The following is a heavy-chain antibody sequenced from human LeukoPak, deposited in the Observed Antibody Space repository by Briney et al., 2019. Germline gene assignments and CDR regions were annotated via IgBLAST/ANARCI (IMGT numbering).Heavy chain of an antibody. CDR3: ARGPPNYFDSSGYFYL. CDR2: ISSSGGAI. CDR1: GFTFRNYE. Sequence: GGSLRLSCAASGFTFRNYEMNWVRQAPGKGLEWVSYISSSGGAIYFADSVKGRFTISRDNTKNSLYLQMNSLRAEDTGVYYCARGPPNYFDSSGYFYLWGQGTLVTVSS. V-gene: IGHV3-48*03. D-gene: IGHD3-22*01. J-gene: IGHJ4*02.